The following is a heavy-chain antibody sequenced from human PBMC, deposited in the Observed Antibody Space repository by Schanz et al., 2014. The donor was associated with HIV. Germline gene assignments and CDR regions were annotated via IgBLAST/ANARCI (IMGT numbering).Heavy chain of an antibody. CDR2: IIPMYGTA. V-gene: IGHV1-69*01. D-gene: IGHD1-26*01. CDR3: AREWAFDF. CDR1: GGSFSRSA. J-gene: IGHJ4*02. Sequence: VQLVQSGAAVQKPGSSVKVSCKASGGSFSRSAVSWVRQAPGQGLEWMGGIIPMYGTANYARKFQGRVTITADESTSTAYMELRSLRSDDTAVYYCAREWAFDFWGQGTLVTVSS.